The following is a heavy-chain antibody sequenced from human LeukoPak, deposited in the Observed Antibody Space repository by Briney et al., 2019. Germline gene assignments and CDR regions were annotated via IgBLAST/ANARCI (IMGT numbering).Heavy chain of an antibody. CDR3: AGDEPDSSSWYGDAFDI. Sequence: PSETLSLTCTVSGGSISDAAYYWSWIRQHPGEGLKWIGYIYYSGSTSYNPSLKSRVTISVDTSKNQFSLKLTSVTAADTAIYYCAGDEPDSSSWYGDAFDIWGQGTMVTVSS. CDR1: GGSISDAAYY. CDR2: IYYSGST. V-gene: IGHV4-31*03. J-gene: IGHJ3*02. D-gene: IGHD6-13*01.